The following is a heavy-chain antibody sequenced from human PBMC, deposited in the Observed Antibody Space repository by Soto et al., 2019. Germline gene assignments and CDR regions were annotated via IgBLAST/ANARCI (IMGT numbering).Heavy chain of an antibody. V-gene: IGHV3-30*18. Sequence: QVQLVESGGGVVQPGRSLRLSCAASGFTFSSYGMHWVRQAPGKGLEWVAVISYDGSNKYYADSVKGRFTISRDNSKNTLYLQMNSLRAEDTAVYYCAKDHIHSGSDLDYWGQGTLVTVSS. CDR2: ISYDGSNK. J-gene: IGHJ4*02. D-gene: IGHD2-2*02. CDR1: GFTFSSYG. CDR3: AKDHIHSGSDLDY.